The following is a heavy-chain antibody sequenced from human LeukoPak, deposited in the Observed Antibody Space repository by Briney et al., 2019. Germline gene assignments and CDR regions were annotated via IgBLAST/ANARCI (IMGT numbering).Heavy chain of an antibody. J-gene: IGHJ4*02. Sequence: GESLKIPCEGSLYSFTNYWIAWVRQMPGKGLEWMGIIYPSDSDTIYSPSFQGQVTISADRSIDTAYLQWSSLKASDTAIYYCARHRPGYSGGPYYFDSWGQGTPVTVSS. V-gene: IGHV5-51*01. D-gene: IGHD6-19*01. CDR1: LYSFTNYW. CDR2: IYPSDSDT. CDR3: ARHRPGYSGGPYYFDS.